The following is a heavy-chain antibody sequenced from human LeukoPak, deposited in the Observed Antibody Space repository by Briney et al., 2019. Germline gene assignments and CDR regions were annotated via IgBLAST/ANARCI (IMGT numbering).Heavy chain of an antibody. V-gene: IGHV4-4*02. CDR1: GGSISSSNW. Sequence: PSETLSLTSAVSGGSISSSNWWSWVRPPPGKGLEWIGEIYHSGSTNYNPSLKSRVTISVDKSKNQFSLKLSSVTAADTAVYYCAREGAVRGAAAGRKGIDYWGQGTLVTVSS. J-gene: IGHJ4*02. D-gene: IGHD6-13*01. CDR2: IYHSGST. CDR3: AREGAVRGAAAGRKGIDY.